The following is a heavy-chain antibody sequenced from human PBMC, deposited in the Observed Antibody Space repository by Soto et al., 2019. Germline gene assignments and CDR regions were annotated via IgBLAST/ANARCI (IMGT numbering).Heavy chain of an antibody. CDR2: FDPEDGET. V-gene: IGHV1-24*01. CDR3: ATDQGGDTGYSYGRDAFDI. D-gene: IGHD5-18*01. Sequence: VASVKVSCKVSGYTLTELSMHWVRQAPGKGLEWMGGFDPEDGETIYAQKFQGRVTMTEDTSTDTAYMELSSLRSEDTAVYYCATDQGGDTGYSYGRDAFDIWGQGTMVTVSS. J-gene: IGHJ3*02. CDR1: GYTLTELS.